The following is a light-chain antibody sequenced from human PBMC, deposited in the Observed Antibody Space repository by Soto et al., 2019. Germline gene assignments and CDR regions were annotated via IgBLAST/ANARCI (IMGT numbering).Light chain of an antibody. CDR1: SSDVGGFNP. J-gene: IGLJ1*01. Sequence: QSALTQPRSVSGSPGQSVTISCTGTSSDVGGFNPVSWYQPHPGKAPKLMIYDVNKRPSGVPDRFSGSKSGSTASLTISGLQAEDEADYYCCSYAGSYSYAFATGTKVTVL. CDR2: DVN. V-gene: IGLV2-11*01. CDR3: CSYAGSYSYA.